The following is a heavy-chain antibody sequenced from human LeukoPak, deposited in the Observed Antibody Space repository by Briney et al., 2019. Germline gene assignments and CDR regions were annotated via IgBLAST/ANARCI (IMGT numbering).Heavy chain of an antibody. V-gene: IGHV4-59*01. J-gene: IGHJ6*03. D-gene: IGHD1-1*01. CDR1: GGSISSYY. CDR2: IYYSGST. Sequence: SETLSLTCTVSGGSISSYYWSWIRQPPGKGLEWIGYIYYSGSTNYNPSLKSRVTISVDTTKNLFSLRLRSVTAADTAVYFCARGRVSSSTWYSTYYYYFYMDVWGKGTTVTVSS. CDR3: ARGRVSSSTWYSTYYYYFYMDV.